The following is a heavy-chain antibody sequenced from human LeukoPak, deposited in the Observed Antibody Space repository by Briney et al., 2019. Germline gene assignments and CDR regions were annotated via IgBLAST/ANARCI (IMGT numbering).Heavy chain of an antibody. Sequence: GGSLRLSCAASGFTFSSYSMNWVRQAPGKGLEWVSYISSSSSTIYYADSVKGRFTISRDNAKNSLYLQMNSLRAEDTAVYYCARDLLSGELRARPFDYWGQGTLVTVSS. J-gene: IGHJ4*02. V-gene: IGHV3-48*04. CDR1: GFTFSSYS. CDR3: ARDLLSGELRARPFDY. D-gene: IGHD7-27*01. CDR2: ISSSSSTI.